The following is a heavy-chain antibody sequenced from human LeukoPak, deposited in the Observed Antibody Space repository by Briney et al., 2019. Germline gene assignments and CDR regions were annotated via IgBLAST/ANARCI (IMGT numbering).Heavy chain of an antibody. CDR1: GGSFSGYC. CDR3: ARAAKSSGWLFDY. V-gene: IGHV4-34*01. D-gene: IGHD6-25*01. J-gene: IGHJ4*02. CDR2: INHSGST. Sequence: PSETLSLTCAVYGGSFSGYCWSWIRQPLGKGLEWIGEINHSGSTYYNPSLESRITMSEDKSKNQFSLNLSSVTAADTAVYYCARAAKSSGWLFDYWGQGILVTVSS.